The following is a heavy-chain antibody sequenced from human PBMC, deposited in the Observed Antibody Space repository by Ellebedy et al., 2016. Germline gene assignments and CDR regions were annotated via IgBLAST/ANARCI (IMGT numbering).Heavy chain of an antibody. V-gene: IGHV3-21*01. CDR3: ARDRNRSNLGRHFDY. CDR1: GFTFSDYS. J-gene: IGHJ4*02. D-gene: IGHD1-1*01. CDR2: ISSSSTYI. Sequence: GGSLRLSCAASGFTFSDYSMNWVRQAPGKGLEWVSSISSSSTYIYYADSVKGRFTISRDNAKNSLFLQMNTLRAEDTAVYYCARDRNRSNLGRHFDYWGQGTLVTVSS.